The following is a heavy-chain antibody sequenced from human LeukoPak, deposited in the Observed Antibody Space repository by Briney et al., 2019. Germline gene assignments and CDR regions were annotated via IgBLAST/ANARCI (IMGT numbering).Heavy chain of an antibody. J-gene: IGHJ5*02. CDR3: ARPYLRGTVVNNWFDP. D-gene: IGHD4-23*01. Sequence: PSETLSLTCSVSGGSISSYYWSWIRQPPGKGLEWIGRIYASGSTYYNPSLKSRVTISVDTSKNQFSLKLSSVTAADTAVYYCARPYLRGTVVNNWFDPWGQGTLVTVSS. V-gene: IGHV4-4*08. CDR1: GGSISSYY. CDR2: IYASGST.